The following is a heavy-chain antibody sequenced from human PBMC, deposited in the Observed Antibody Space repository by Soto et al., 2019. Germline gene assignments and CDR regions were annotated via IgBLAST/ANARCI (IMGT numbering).Heavy chain of an antibody. CDR1: GGSFSGYS. V-gene: IGHV4-34*01. CDR2: INYSGST. Sequence: QVQLQQWGAGLLKPWETLSLTCAVYGGSFSGYSWSWIRQPPGKGLEWIGEINYSGSTSYNPSFKSRVTISVDMSKNQFSLKLNSVTAADTAVYYCVRGNWFDPWGQGTLVTVSS. J-gene: IGHJ5*02. CDR3: VRGNWFDP.